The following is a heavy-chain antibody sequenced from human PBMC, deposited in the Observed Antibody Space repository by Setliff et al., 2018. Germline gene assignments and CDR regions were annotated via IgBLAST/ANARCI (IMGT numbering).Heavy chain of an antibody. Sequence: PGGSLRLSCAASGFTFRSYEMNWVRQAPGKGLEWVSSITGNGGSTFYAESVKGRFTISRDNSKNTLYLQMNSLRAEDTAVYYCAKDHAGSGWSHTAWGQGALVTVSS. CDR2: ITGNGGST. D-gene: IGHD6-19*01. CDR3: AKDHAGSGWSHTA. CDR1: GFTFRSYE. V-gene: IGHV3-23*01. J-gene: IGHJ4*02.